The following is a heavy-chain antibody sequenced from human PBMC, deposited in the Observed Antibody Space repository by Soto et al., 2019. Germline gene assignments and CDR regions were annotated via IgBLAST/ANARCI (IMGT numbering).Heavy chain of an antibody. J-gene: IGHJ5*02. V-gene: IGHV1-69*01. CDR3: ARSQDSSGYWNNCFDP. D-gene: IGHD3-22*01. CDR2: IIPIFGTA. CDR1: GGTFSTYT. Sequence: QVQLVQSGAEMKKPGSSVKVSCKASGGTFSTYTITWVRQAPGQGLEWMGGIIPIFGTANYPQKFQGRVTITADESTSTAYMEMSSLRSEDTAVYYCARSQDSSGYWNNCFDPWGQGTLVTVSS.